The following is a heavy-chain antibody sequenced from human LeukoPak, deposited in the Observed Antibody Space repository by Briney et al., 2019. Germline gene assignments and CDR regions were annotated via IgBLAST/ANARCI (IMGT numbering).Heavy chain of an antibody. V-gene: IGHV4-38-2*02. J-gene: IGHJ6*03. CDR2: INHSGST. Sequence: SETLSLTCTVSGYSISSGYYWSWIRQPPGKGLEWIGEINHSGSTNYNPSLKSRVTISVDTSKNQFSLKLSSVTAADTAVYYCARQGYLFGQLVRGYYYYYMDVWGKGTTVTISS. CDR1: GYSISSGYY. D-gene: IGHD6-13*01. CDR3: ARQGYLFGQLVRGYYYYYMDV.